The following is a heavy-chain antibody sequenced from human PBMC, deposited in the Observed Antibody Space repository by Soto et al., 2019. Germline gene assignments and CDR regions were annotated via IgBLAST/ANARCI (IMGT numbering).Heavy chain of an antibody. Sequence: ASVKFSCKASGYIFTNNDVSWVREATGQGLEWMGWMNPGSGDTGYAQKFQGRVTMTRDISIATAYMELNNLRSDDTAIYYCARMETFGSLNWFDPWGQGTLVTVSS. CDR2: MNPGSGDT. J-gene: IGHJ5*02. D-gene: IGHD3-16*01. CDR3: ARMETFGSLNWFDP. V-gene: IGHV1-8*01. CDR1: GYIFTNND.